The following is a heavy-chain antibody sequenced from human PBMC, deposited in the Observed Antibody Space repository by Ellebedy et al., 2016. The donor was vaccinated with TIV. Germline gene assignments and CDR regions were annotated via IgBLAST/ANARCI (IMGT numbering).Heavy chain of an antibody. V-gene: IGHV3-43*01. J-gene: IGHJ4*02. CDR3: AKERNKIIDH. CDR2: IIWDGGHT. D-gene: IGHD3-16*01. CDR1: GFKFDDYT. Sequence: PGGSLRLSCAASGFKFDDYTMHWLRQRPGKGLEFVSFIIWDGGHTYYADSVKGRFTISRDNKKNSLYLQMSSLRTEDTALYYCAKERNKIIDHWGRGTLVTVSS.